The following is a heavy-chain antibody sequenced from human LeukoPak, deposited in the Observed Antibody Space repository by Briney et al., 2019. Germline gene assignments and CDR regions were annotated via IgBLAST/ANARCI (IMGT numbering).Heavy chain of an antibody. D-gene: IGHD3-22*01. CDR3: AIMHGYYDGSGYWVQ. CDR2: ISPSGDRT. V-gene: IGHV3-23*01. J-gene: IGHJ4*02. Sequence: PGGPLRLSCAASGFTFGIYAMIWVRQFPGKGLVWVSFISPSGDRTSNADSVEGRFTISRDNPRNTLYLQMNSLRDEDTAVYYCAIMHGYYDGSGYWVQWGQGTLVTVSS. CDR1: GFTFGIYA.